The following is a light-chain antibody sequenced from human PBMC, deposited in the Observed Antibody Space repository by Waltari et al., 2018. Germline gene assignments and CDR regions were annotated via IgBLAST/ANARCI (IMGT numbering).Light chain of an antibody. CDR1: SIVVGGYNY. Sequence: QSALTPLASVSRFPGPAITTPSPGTSIVVGGYNYVHWYQQHPGKAPKLIIFDVTRWPSGDSNRFSGSKSGITASLTISGLQAEDEADYFCTSYTSTNTVIFGGGTSVTVL. CDR3: TSYTSTNTVI. V-gene: IGLV2-14*03. J-gene: IGLJ2*01. CDR2: DVT.